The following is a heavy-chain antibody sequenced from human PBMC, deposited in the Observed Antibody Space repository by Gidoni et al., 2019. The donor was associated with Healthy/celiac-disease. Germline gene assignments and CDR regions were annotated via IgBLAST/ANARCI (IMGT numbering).Heavy chain of an antibody. J-gene: IGHJ5*02. CDR3: TRVAYYYDTAWFDP. CDR1: GFTFGDYA. CDR2: IRSKAYGGTT. V-gene: IGHV3-49*04. Sequence: EVQLVESGGGLVQPGRSLRLSCTASGFTFGDYAMSWVRQAPGKGLEWVGFIRSKAYGGTTEYAASVKGRFTISRDDSKSIAYLQMNSLKTEDTAVYYCTRVAYYYDTAWFDPWGQGTLVTVSS. D-gene: IGHD3-22*01.